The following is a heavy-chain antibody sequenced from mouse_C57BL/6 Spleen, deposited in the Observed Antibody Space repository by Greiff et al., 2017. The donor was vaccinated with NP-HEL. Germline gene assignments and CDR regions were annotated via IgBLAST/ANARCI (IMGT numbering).Heavy chain of an antibody. J-gene: IGHJ4*01. CDR3: ARDHYAMDY. Sequence: VKLLESGPELVKPGASVKISCKASGYSFTSYYIHWVKQRPGQGLEWIGWIYPGSGNTKYNEKFKGKATLTADTSSSTAYMQLSSLTSEDSAVYYCARDHYAMDYWGQGTSVTVSS. V-gene: IGHV1-66*01. CDR1: GYSFTSYY. CDR2: IYPGSGNT.